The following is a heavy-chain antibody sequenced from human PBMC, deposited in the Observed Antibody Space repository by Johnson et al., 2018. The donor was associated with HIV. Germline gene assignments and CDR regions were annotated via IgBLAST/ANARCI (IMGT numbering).Heavy chain of an antibody. V-gene: IGHV3-23*03. CDR2: IYSGGST. CDR1: GFTFDDYG. CDR3: AKGRYSSSWYLAGAFDI. J-gene: IGHJ3*02. Sequence: VQLVESGGGVVRPGGSLRLSCAASGFTFDDYGMSWVRQAPGKGLEWVSVIYSGGSTYYADSVKGRFTISRDNSKNTLYLQMNSLRAEDTAVYYCAKGRYSSSWYLAGAFDIWGQGTMVTVSS. D-gene: IGHD6-13*01.